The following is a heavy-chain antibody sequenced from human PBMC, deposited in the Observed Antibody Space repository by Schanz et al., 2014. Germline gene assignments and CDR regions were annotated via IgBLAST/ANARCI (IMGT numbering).Heavy chain of an antibody. CDR1: GFTFTNYA. D-gene: IGHD3-10*01. CDR2: ISDSGDTA. V-gene: IGHV3-23*01. J-gene: IGHJ6*02. Sequence: DVQLLESGGGLVQPGGSLRLSCAASGFTFTNYAMSWVRQAPGKGLEWVSLISDSGDTAYYADSVKGRFTISRDNFKSTLYLQMNSLRAEDTAVYYCAKDGPGGSGSYSADGGMDVWGQGTTVTVSS. CDR3: AKDGPGGSGSYSADGGMDV.